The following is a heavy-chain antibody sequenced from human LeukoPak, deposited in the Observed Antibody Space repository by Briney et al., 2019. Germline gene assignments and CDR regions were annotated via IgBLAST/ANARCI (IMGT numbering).Heavy chain of an antibody. CDR2: IYSGGST. Sequence: EGSLRLSCAASGFTVSSNYMSWVRQAPGKGLEWVSVIYSGGSTYYADSVKGRFTISRDNSKNTLYLQMNSLRAEDTAVYYCARDRLSYYDILTGYYYYYGMDVWGQGTTVTVSS. J-gene: IGHJ6*02. CDR3: ARDRLSYYDILTGYYYYYGMDV. CDR1: GFTVSSNY. D-gene: IGHD3-9*01. V-gene: IGHV3-53*01.